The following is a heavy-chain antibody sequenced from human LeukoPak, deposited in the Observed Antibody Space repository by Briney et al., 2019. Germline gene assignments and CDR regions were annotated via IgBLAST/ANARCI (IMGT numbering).Heavy chain of an antibody. V-gene: IGHV3-74*01. J-gene: IGHJ4*02. CDR3: AREKFSS. CDR2: INSDGSST. CDR1: GFTFSSYW. D-gene: IGHD6-6*01. Sequence: PGGSLRLSCAASGFTFSSYWMHWVRQAPGEGLLWVSRINSDGSSTAYADSVKGRLTISRDNAKNTLYLQMNSLRAEDTAVYYCAREKFSSWGQGTLVTVSS.